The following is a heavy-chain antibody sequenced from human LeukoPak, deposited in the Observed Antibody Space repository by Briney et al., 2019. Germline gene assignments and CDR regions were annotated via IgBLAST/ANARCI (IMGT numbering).Heavy chain of an antibody. CDR1: GYTFTSYY. D-gene: IGHD2-15*01. CDR2: INPSGGST. V-gene: IGHV1-46*01. J-gene: IGHJ4*02. Sequence: ASVKVSCKASGYTFTSYYMHWVRQAPGQGLEWMGIINPSGGSTSYAQKFQGRVTMTRDTSTSTVYMELSSLRSEDTAVYYCARSRPHCSGGSCYSGVRPEFDYWGQGTLVTVSS. CDR3: ARSRPHCSGGSCYSGVRPEFDY.